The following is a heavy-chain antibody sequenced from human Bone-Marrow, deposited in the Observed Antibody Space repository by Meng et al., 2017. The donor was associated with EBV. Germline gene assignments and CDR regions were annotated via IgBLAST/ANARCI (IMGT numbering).Heavy chain of an antibody. Sequence: QVQLVDFGGGLVKPGGALRLSCAASGFSFTDYYMCWIRQAPGKGLEWVSYISTSGSSIYYADSVKGRFTVSRDNSKNSLYLQMDSLRAEDTAVYYCSRDLVGSADSWGQGTLVTVSS. CDR3: SRDLVGSADS. V-gene: IGHV3-11*01. J-gene: IGHJ4*02. CDR2: ISTSGSSI. D-gene: IGHD2-8*02. CDR1: GFSFTDYY.